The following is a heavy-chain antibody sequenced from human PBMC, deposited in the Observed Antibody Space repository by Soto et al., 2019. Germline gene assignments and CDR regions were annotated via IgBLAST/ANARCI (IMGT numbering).Heavy chain of an antibody. Sequence: QLQLQESGPGLVKPSETLSLTCTVSGGSISSSSYYWGWIRQPPGKGLEWIGSIYYSGSTYYNPSLKSRVTISVDTSKNQFSLKLSSVTAADTAVYYCASIVVLYGDYTPRWYFDLWGRGTLVTVSS. CDR1: GGSISSSSYY. J-gene: IGHJ2*01. CDR2: IYYSGST. D-gene: IGHD4-17*01. V-gene: IGHV4-39*01. CDR3: ASIVVLYGDYTPRWYFDL.